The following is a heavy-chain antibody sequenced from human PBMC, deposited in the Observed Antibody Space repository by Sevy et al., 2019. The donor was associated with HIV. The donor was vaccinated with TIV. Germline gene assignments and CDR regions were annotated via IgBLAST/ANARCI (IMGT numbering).Heavy chain of an antibody. CDR1: GYTFTSYG. J-gene: IGHJ6*02. V-gene: IGHV1-18*01. D-gene: IGHD6-13*01. Sequence: ASVKVSCKASGYTFTSYGISWVRQAPGQGLEWMGWISAYNGNTNYAQKVQGRVTMTTDTSTSTAYMELRSLRSDDTAVYYGARSGSFSVGRVSYYYDGMDVWGQGTTVTVSS. CDR3: ARSGSFSVGRVSYYYDGMDV. CDR2: ISAYNGNT.